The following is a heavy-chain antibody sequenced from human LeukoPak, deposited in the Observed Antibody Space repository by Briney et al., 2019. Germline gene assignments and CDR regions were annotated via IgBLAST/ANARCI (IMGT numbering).Heavy chain of an antibody. J-gene: IGHJ6*02. CDR1: GGTFSSSA. V-gene: IGHV1-69*04. CDR3: ARDQGLTAPPPDGLDV. CDR2: IIPVLNIT. Sequence: GASVKVSCKPSGGTFSSSAITWMRQAPGQGLEWMGRIIPVLNITNYAQKFQGTVTITADTSPSTVYMYLRRLRSEETAVCISARDQGLTAPPPDGLDVWGQGTTVIVSS. D-gene: IGHD3-16*01.